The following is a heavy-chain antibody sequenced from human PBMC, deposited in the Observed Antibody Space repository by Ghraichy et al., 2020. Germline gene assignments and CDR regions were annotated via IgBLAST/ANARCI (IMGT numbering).Heavy chain of an antibody. J-gene: IGHJ6*03. CDR2: ISSNGGST. D-gene: IGHD5-18*01. V-gene: IGHV3-64D*06. CDR1: GFTFSSYA. Sequence: GGSLRLSCSASGFTFSSYAMHWVRQAPGKGLEYVSAISSNGGSTYYADSVKGRFTISRDNSKNTLYLQMSSLRAEDTAVYYCVKPRIQLWSSGGGLSYYYYMDVWGKGTTVTVSS. CDR3: VKPRIQLWSSGGGLSYYYYMDV.